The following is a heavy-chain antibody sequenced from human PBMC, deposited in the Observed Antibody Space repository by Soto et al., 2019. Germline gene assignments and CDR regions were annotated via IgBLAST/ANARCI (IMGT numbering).Heavy chain of an antibody. V-gene: IGHV3-23*01. CDR1: GFTFSSYA. Sequence: GGSLRLSCAASGFTFSSYAMSWVRQAPGKGLEWVSAISGSGGSTYYADSVKGRFTISRDNSKNTLYLQMNSLRAEDTAVYYCAKVMPYYDFWSGYYRPEIYFDYWGQGTLVTVAS. D-gene: IGHD3-3*01. J-gene: IGHJ4*02. CDR3: AKVMPYYDFWSGYYRPEIYFDY. CDR2: ISGSGGST.